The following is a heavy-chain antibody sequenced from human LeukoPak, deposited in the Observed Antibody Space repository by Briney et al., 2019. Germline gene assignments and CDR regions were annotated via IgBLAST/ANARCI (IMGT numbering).Heavy chain of an antibody. Sequence: GESLKISCKGSGYRFTSYWIGWVRQMPGKGLEWIGIIYPGDSDTRYRPSFQGQVTISVDNSISTAYLQWSSLKASDSAMYYCGRPDYGGTGSYWYFDLWGRGTLVTVSP. D-gene: IGHD4-23*01. CDR2: IYPGDSDT. CDR3: GRPDYGGTGSYWYFDL. CDR1: GYRFTSYW. V-gene: IGHV5-51*01. J-gene: IGHJ2*01.